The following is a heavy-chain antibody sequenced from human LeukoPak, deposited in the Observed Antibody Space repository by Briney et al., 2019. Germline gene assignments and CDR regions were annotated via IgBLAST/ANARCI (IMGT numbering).Heavy chain of an antibody. D-gene: IGHD3-22*01. CDR2: IRSQTNSYAT. V-gene: IGHV3-73*01. CDR1: GFTFSGSA. J-gene: IGHJ4*02. CDR3: TRYYYDGSGYYYLFDY. Sequence: GGSLRLSCAASGFTFSGSAMHWVRQASGKGLEWVGRIRSQTNSYATAYAASVKGSFTISRDDSKNTAYLQMHSLKTEDTAVYYCTRYYYDGSGYYYLFDYWGQGTLVTVSS.